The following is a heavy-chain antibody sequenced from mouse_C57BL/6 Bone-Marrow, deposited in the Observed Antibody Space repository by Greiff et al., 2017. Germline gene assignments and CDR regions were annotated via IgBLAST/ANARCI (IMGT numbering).Heavy chain of an antibody. Sequence: QVQLQQPGAELVKPGASVKLSCKASGYTFTSYWMHWVKQRPGQGLEWIGMIHPNSGSTNYNEKFKSKATLTVDKSSSKAYMQLSSLTSEDSAVXYCARSELHGSPWYFDVWGTGTTVTVAS. CDR3: ARSELHGSPWYFDV. J-gene: IGHJ1*03. CDR2: IHPNSGST. CDR1: GYTFTSYW. V-gene: IGHV1-64*01. D-gene: IGHD1-1*01.